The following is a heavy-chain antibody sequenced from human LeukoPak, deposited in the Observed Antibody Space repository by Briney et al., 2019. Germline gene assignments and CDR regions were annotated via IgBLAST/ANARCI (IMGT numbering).Heavy chain of an antibody. V-gene: IGHV3-23*01. CDR3: AKGGNTMVRGLITY. Sequence: GGSLRLSCAASGFTFNNYAMNWVRQAPGKGLERVSAISGSGGNTYYADSVKGRFTIYRENSNNTLYLQINSLRAEDTAVYYCAKGGNTMVRGLITYWGQGTLVTVSS. J-gene: IGHJ4*02. CDR1: GFTFNNYA. D-gene: IGHD3-10*01. CDR2: ISGSGGNT.